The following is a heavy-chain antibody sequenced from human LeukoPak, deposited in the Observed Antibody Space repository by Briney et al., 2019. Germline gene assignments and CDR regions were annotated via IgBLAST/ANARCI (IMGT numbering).Heavy chain of an antibody. D-gene: IGHD6-19*01. CDR2: IYYSGST. CDR1: GGSISSSSYY. Sequence: PSETLSLTCTVSGGSISSSSYYWGWIRQPPGKGLEWIGSIYYSGSTYYNPSLKSRVTISVDTSKNQFSLKLSSVTAADTAVYYCARTRIAVAGIGSYYFDYWGQGTLVTVSS. J-gene: IGHJ4*02. V-gene: IGHV4-39*07. CDR3: ARTRIAVAGIGSYYFDY.